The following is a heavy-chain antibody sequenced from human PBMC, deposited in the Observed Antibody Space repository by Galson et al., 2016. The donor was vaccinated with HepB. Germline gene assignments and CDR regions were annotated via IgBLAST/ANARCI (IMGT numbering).Heavy chain of an antibody. CDR1: GGSISRGYW. V-gene: IGHV4-4*02. CDR2: IVHTGST. Sequence: SETLSLTCAVSGGSISRGYWWNWVRQPPGKGLEWIGEIVHTGSTNYHPSLKSRVTISVDNSNNQFSLRLSSVTAADTAFYYCARNGDYALDYWGQGTLVSVSS. J-gene: IGHJ4*02. D-gene: IGHD2-21*01. CDR3: ARNGDYALDY.